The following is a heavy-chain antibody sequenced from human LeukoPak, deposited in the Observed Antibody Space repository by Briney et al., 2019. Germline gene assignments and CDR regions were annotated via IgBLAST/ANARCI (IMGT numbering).Heavy chain of an antibody. D-gene: IGHD3-22*01. CDR1: GFTFSSYW. V-gene: IGHV3-74*01. Sequence: SGGSLRLSCAASGFTFSSYWMHWVRQAPGKGLVWVSRINSDGSSTSYADYVKGRFNISRDNAKNTLYLQMNSLRAEDTAVCYCARGLKVVVITADAFDIWGQGTMVTVSS. CDR2: INSDGSST. CDR3: ARGLKVVVITADAFDI. J-gene: IGHJ3*02.